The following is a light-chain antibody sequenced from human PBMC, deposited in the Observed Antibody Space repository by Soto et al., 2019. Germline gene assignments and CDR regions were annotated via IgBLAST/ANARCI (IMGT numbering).Light chain of an antibody. Sequence: DIQMTQSPSTLSASVGDRVNITCRASESINGWLAGYQQKPGKAPKLLISRASDLQSGVPTRFSGSGSGTEFTLTISSLQTDDFATYYCQQYNSYFFTFGPGTKVDVK. CDR3: QQYNSYFFT. J-gene: IGKJ3*01. CDR1: ESINGW. CDR2: RAS. V-gene: IGKV1-5*03.